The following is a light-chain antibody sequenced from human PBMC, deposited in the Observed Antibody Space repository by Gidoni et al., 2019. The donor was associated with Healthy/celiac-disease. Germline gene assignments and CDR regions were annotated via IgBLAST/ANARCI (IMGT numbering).Light chain of an antibody. Sequence: EIVMTQSPATLSVSPGERATLSCRASQSVSSNLAWYQQKPGQAPRLLIYGASTRATVIPARFSGSGSGTEFTLTISSLQSEDFAVYYCKQYNNWPQTFGQGTKVEIK. CDR1: QSVSSN. J-gene: IGKJ1*01. V-gene: IGKV3-15*01. CDR3: KQYNNWPQT. CDR2: GAS.